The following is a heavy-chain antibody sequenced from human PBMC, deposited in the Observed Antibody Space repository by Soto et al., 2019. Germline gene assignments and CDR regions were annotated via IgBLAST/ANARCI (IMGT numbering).Heavy chain of an antibody. CDR3: ARAPEYSSTWDFYYYYMDV. Sequence: QVQLVQSGAEVKKPGASVKVSCKASGYIFTSYDINWVRQATGHGLEWVGWMNPKSGNTGYAQKFEGRVTMTRNTSISTAYMELSSLRSEDTAVYYCARAPEYSSTWDFYYYYMDVWGNGTTVAVS. CDR2: MNPKSGNT. D-gene: IGHD6-13*01. J-gene: IGHJ6*03. CDR1: GYIFTSYD. V-gene: IGHV1-8*01.